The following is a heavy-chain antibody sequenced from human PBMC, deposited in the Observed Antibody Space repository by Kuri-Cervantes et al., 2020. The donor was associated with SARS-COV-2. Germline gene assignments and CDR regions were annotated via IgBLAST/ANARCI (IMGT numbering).Heavy chain of an antibody. J-gene: IGHJ3*02. Sequence: KVSCKGSGYSFTSYWIGWVRQMPGKGLEWMGIIYPGDSDTRYSPSFQGQVTISADKSISTAYLQWSSLKASDTAMYYCARSAAPNAFDIWAKGQWSPSPQ. CDR2: IYPGDSDT. CDR3: ARSAAPNAFDI. CDR1: GYSFTSYW. D-gene: IGHD6-25*01. V-gene: IGHV5-51*01.